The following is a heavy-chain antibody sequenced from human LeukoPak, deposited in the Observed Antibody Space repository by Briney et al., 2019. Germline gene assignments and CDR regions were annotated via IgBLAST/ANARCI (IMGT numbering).Heavy chain of an antibody. CDR3: AKDYKGSFTD. CDR2: ISGSGGST. D-gene: IGHD1-26*01. CDR1: GFTFSSYA. Sequence: PGGSLRLSCAASGFTFSSYAMSWVRQAPGKGLEWVSAISGSGGSTYYADSVKGRFTISRDNSKNTLFLQMNSLRGEDTAVYFCAKDYKGSFTDWGQGTLVTVSS. J-gene: IGHJ4*02. V-gene: IGHV3-23*01.